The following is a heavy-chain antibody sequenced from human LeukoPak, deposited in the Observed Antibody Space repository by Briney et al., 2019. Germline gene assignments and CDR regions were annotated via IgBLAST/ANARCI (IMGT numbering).Heavy chain of an antibody. J-gene: IGHJ4*02. V-gene: IGHV1-2*04. D-gene: IGHD3-22*01. CDR1: GYTFTGYY. CDR3: ARAADSTGYLSDY. CDR2: INPNSGGT. Sequence: ASVKVSCRASGYTFTGYYMHWVRQAPGQGLEWMGWINPNSGGTNYAQKFQGWVTMTRDTSISTAYMELSRLRSDDTAVYYCARAADSTGYLSDYWGQGTLVTVSS.